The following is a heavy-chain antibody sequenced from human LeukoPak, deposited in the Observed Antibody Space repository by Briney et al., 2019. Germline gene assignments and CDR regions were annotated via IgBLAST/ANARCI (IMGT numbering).Heavy chain of an antibody. CDR1: GYTFTGYY. V-gene: IGHV1-2*02. Sequence: ASVKVSCKASGYTFTGYYMHWVRQAPGQGLEWMGWINPNSGGTNYAQKFQGRVTMTRDTSISTAYMELSRLRSDDTAAYYCASSRRYYYDSSGPDAFDIWGQGTMVTVSS. J-gene: IGHJ3*02. D-gene: IGHD3-22*01. CDR2: INPNSGGT. CDR3: ASSRRYYYDSSGPDAFDI.